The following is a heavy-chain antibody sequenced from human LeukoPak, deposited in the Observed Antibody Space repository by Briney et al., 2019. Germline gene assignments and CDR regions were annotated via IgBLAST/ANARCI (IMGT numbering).Heavy chain of an antibody. CDR2: IYYSGST. J-gene: IGHJ4*02. CDR1: GGSISSYY. Sequence: SETLSLTCTVSGGSISSYYWSWIRQPPGKGLEWIGYIYYSGSTNYNPSLKSRVTISVDTSKNQFSLKLSSVTAADTAVYYCARAYSPPQWSPFDYWGQGTLVTVSS. V-gene: IGHV4-59*12. CDR3: ARAYSPPQWSPFDY. D-gene: IGHD6-13*01.